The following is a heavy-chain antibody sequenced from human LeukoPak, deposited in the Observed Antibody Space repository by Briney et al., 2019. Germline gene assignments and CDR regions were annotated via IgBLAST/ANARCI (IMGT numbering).Heavy chain of an antibody. CDR3: ARHSITAGTEYAFDL. D-gene: IGHD6-13*01. V-gene: IGHV4-39*01. Sequence: PSQTLSLTCTVSGGSISSGDYYWSWIRQPPGKGLEWIGSIYYSGSTYYNPSLKSRVTISVDTSKNQFSLKLSSVTAADTAVYYCARHSITAGTEYAFDLWGQGTMVTVSS. CDR2: IYYSGST. CDR1: GGSISSGDYY. J-gene: IGHJ3*01.